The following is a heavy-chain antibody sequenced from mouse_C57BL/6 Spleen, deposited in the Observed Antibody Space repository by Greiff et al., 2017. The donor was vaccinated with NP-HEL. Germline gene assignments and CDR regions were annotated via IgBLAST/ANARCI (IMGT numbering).Heavy chain of an antibody. Sequence: VQLQQSGPELVKPGASVKISCKASGYAFSSSWMNWVKQRPGKGLEWIGRIYPGDGDTNYNGKFKGKATLTADKSSSTAYMQLSSLTSEDSAVYVCARSGGDYYGSSFDYWGQGTTLTVSS. CDR3: ARSGGDYYGSSFDY. D-gene: IGHD1-1*01. J-gene: IGHJ2*01. V-gene: IGHV1-82*01. CDR2: IYPGDGDT. CDR1: GYAFSSSW.